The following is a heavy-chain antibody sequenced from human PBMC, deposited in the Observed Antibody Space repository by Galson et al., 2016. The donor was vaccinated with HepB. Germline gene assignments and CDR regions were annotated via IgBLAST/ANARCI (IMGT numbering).Heavy chain of an antibody. CDR3: AKSSRGYCVDGSCQWFYFDS. D-gene: IGHD2-15*01. CDR1: GLTVSGDY. Sequence: SLRLSCAVSGLTVSGDYMSWVRQAPGKGLEWVSVLYRDGSTYYADSVEGRFTISRDNSKNTLYLQMNSLRVEDTAVYYCAKSSRGYCVDGSCQWFYFDSWGHGTLVTVSS. J-gene: IGHJ4*01. CDR2: LYRDGST. V-gene: IGHV3-53*01.